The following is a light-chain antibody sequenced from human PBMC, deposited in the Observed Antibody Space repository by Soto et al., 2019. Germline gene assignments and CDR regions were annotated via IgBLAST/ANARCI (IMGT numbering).Light chain of an antibody. V-gene: IGKV1-39*01. CDR3: QQSYSTPFT. CDR2: AAS. J-gene: IGKJ4*01. CDR1: QSISSY. Sequence: DIQMTQSPSSLSASVGDRVTITCRASQSISSYLNWYQQKPGKAPKLLIYAASSLQSGVPSRFSGSGSGTDFTRTISSLQPEDFATYDCQQSYSTPFTFGGGTKVEIK.